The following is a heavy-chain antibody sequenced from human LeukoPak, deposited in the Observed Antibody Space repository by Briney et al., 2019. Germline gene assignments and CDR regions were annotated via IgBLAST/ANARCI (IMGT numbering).Heavy chain of an antibody. D-gene: IGHD3-22*01. CDR1: GFIFKTYT. CDR2: VSGSGAST. Sequence: SGGSLRLSCAASGFIFKTYTMTWVRQAPGKGLDWVSGVSGSGASTYYADSVKGRFTISRDNSKNTLYLQLNSLRADDTAVYYCAKDLDYDSIGSLGHWGQGTLVTVSS. CDR3: AKDLDYDSIGSLGH. J-gene: IGHJ4*02. V-gene: IGHV3-23*01.